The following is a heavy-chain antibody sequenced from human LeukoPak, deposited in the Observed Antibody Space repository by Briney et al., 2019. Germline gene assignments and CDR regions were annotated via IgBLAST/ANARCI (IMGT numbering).Heavy chain of an antibody. Sequence: PGRSLRLSCAASGFTFSSYGMHWVRQAPGKGLELVAVISYDGSTKYYADSVKGRFTISRNNSKNTLYLQMNSLRAEDTAVYYCAFTSGSYYYYYGMDVWGQGTTVTVSS. J-gene: IGHJ6*02. V-gene: IGHV3-30*03. D-gene: IGHD1-26*01. CDR3: AFTSGSYYYYYGMDV. CDR2: ISYDGSTK. CDR1: GFTFSSYG.